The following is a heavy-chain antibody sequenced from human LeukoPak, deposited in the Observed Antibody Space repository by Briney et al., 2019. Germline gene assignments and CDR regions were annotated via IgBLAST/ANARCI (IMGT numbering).Heavy chain of an antibody. CDR3: SRENGAFSPFGY. CDR1: GGSISNTNW. Sequence: SETLSLTCGVSGGSISNTNWWRWVRQPPGQGLEWIGEISLTGLTHYNPSLESRVTVSLDKSKNQLSLNLTSVTAADTAVYYCSRENGAFSPFGYWGQGTLVTVLS. CDR2: ISLTGLT. D-gene: IGHD2-8*01. J-gene: IGHJ4*02. V-gene: IGHV4-4*02.